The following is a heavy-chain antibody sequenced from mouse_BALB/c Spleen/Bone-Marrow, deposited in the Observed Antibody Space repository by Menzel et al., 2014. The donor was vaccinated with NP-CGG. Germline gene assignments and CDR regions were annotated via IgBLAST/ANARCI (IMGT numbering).Heavy chain of an antibody. CDR1: GFTFXDYY. J-gene: IGHJ4*01. CDR3: ARQLAYAMDY. D-gene: IGHD4-1*01. CDR2: ITKGGGST. V-gene: IGHV5-12*02. Sequence: EVMLVESGGGLVQPGGSLKLSCATSGFTFXDYYMYWVRQTPEKRLEWVAYITKGGGSTYYPDIVKGRFTISRDNAKNTLYLQMSRLKSEDTAMYYCARQLAYAMDYWGRGTSVTVSS.